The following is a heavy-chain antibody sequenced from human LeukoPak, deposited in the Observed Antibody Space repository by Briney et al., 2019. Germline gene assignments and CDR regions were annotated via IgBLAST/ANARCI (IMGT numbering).Heavy chain of an antibody. Sequence: SETLSLTCAVYGGSFSGYYWSWIRQPPGKGLEWIGYINYSGSTYNPSLKSRVTMSVDTSKNQFSLKLSSVTAADTAVYYCARVVYGDYAGDIYNWFDPWGQGTQVTVSS. CDR3: ARVVYGDYAGDIYNWFDP. D-gene: IGHD4-17*01. J-gene: IGHJ5*02. CDR1: GGSFSGYY. V-gene: IGHV4-59*01. CDR2: INYSGST.